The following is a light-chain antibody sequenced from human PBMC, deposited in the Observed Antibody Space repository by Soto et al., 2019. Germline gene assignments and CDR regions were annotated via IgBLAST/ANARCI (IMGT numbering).Light chain of an antibody. CDR2: DVS. Sequence: QSVLTQPASVSGSPGQSITISCTGTSSDVSDYNYVSWYQQHPGKAPKLMIYDVSNRPSGVSIRLSGSKSGNTASLTISGLQAEDEADYYCSSYTSTSTLLYVFGTGTKLTVL. J-gene: IGLJ1*01. CDR3: SSYTSTSTLLYV. V-gene: IGLV2-14*01. CDR1: SSDVSDYNY.